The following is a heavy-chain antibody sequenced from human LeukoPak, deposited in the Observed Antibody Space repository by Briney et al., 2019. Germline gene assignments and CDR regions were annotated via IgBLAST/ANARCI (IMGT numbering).Heavy chain of an antibody. V-gene: IGHV6-1*01. CDR2: TYYDSKWYN. CDR3: ARGWARDGFNI. D-gene: IGHD6-13*01. J-gene: IGHJ3*02. Sequence: SQSLSLTCVISGDSVSNNAWNWVRQTPSGGLACLGRTYYDSKWYNHYAESVKSRISINPDTSKNQFSLQLNSVTPEDTAAYYCARGWARDGFNIWSQGTMVTVSS. CDR1: GDSVSNNA.